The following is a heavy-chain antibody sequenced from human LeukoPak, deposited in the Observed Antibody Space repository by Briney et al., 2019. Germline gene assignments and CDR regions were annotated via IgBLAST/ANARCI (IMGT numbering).Heavy chain of an antibody. CDR2: VHYTWNT. J-gene: IGHJ6*02. CDR1: GDSIGSYH. V-gene: IGHV4-59*01. Sequence: SETLSLTCSVSGDSIGSYHWSWIRQPPGKGLEWIGHVHYTWNTKYNPSLTGRVSISLDRSKNQFALSLSSLTAADTAVHYCARVASKGGMDVWGQGTTVIVSS. CDR3: ARVASKGGMDV.